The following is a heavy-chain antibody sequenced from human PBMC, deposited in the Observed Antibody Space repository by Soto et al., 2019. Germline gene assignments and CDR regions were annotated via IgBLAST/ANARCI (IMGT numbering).Heavy chain of an antibody. CDR3: ARAGGYYYDSSGYYNGY. CDR1: GGTFSSYA. J-gene: IGHJ4*02. Sequence: QVQLVQSGAEVKKPGSSVKVSCKASGGTFSSYAIRWVRQAPGPGLEWMGGIIHIFGTANYAQKFQGRVTITADKSTSTAYMELSSLRSEDTAVYYCARAGGYYYDSSGYYNGYWGQGTLVTVSS. CDR2: IIHIFGTA. V-gene: IGHV1-69*06. D-gene: IGHD3-22*01.